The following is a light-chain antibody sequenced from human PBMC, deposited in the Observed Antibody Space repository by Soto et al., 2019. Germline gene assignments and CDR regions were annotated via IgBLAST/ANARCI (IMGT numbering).Light chain of an antibody. CDR2: DGS. J-gene: IGKJ4*01. CDR3: QQYASYPLT. V-gene: IGKV1-5*02. CDR1: QSINRW. Sequence: DIQMTQSPSTLSASVGDRVTIICRASQSINRWLAWYQQTPGKAPKLLIHDGSSLESGVPFRFSGPGAGTDFTLPISSLQSDDFATYYCQQYASYPLTFGGGTKVEIK.